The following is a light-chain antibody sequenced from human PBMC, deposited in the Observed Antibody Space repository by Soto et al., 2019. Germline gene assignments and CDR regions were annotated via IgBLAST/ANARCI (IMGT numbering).Light chain of an antibody. V-gene: IGKV1-39*01. Sequence: DIQMTQSPSSLSASVGDRVTITCRASQSITNSLNWYQQKPGKAPKLLIYAISNLQSGVPSRFSGGGSGTDFTLTISSLQPEDFATFYCQQLNSYPITFGQGTRLEIK. CDR1: QSITNS. CDR2: AIS. CDR3: QQLNSYPIT. J-gene: IGKJ5*01.